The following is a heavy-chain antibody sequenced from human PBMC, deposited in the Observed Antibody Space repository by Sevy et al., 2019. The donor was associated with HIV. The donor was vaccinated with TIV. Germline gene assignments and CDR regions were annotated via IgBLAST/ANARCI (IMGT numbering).Heavy chain of an antibody. CDR1: GFTFSTYS. J-gene: IGHJ3*02. CDR2: ISTSSNYI. D-gene: IGHD6-19*01. V-gene: IGHV3-21*01. CDR3: ARDWYSSDILDGFDM. Sequence: GGSLRLSCVASGFTFSTYSMNWVRQAPGKGLEWVSSISTSSNYIYYADSVRGRFTISRDNAKNSLYLQMNSLRAEDTAVYYCARDWYSSDILDGFDMWGQGTMVTVSS.